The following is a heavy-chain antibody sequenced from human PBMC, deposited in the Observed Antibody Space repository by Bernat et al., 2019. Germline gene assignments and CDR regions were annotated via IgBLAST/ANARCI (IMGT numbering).Heavy chain of an antibody. D-gene: IGHD2-15*01. CDR2: IWYDGSNK. V-gene: IGHV3-33*01. J-gene: IGHJ4*02. CDR3: ARDGGYCSGGSCYVDDYGGFDY. Sequence: QVQLVESGGGVVQPGRSLRLSCAASGFTFSSYGMHWVRQAPGKGLEWVAVIWYDGSNKYYADSVKGRFTTSRDNSKNTLYLQMNSLRAEDTAVYYCARDGGYCSGGSCYVDDYGGFDYWGQGTLVTVSS. CDR1: GFTFSSYG.